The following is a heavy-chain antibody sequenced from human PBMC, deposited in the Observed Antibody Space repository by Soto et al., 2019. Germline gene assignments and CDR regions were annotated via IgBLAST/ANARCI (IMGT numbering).Heavy chain of an antibody. CDR2: INPKSGGT. V-gene: IGHV1-2*02. J-gene: IGHJ4*02. Sequence: ASVKVFCKASGYNFTVYYMHWGRQAPGQGLEWMGWINPKSGGTMYPQKFQGRVTMTWDTSISTAYMALTRLRSDDTAVYYCARDLAKGGGSAGFDYWGQGTLVTVSS. CDR3: ARDLAKGGGSAGFDY. CDR1: GYNFTVYY. D-gene: IGHD1-26*01.